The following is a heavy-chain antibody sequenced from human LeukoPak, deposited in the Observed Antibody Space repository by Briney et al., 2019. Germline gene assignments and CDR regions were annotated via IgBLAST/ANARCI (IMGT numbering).Heavy chain of an antibody. D-gene: IGHD2-8*01. CDR1: GFIYHRCA. CDR2: FGTGGST. CDR3: VKRGLPIMHYFDP. Sequence: GGPQSLFCVPSGFIYHRCAMMCLPHSPGGARQWVSTFGTGGSTHYPGSVKGRFSITGDKSKNALAKQMNSLRAEDTAIYYCVKRGLPIMHYFDPGGRGTLVSVSS. V-gene: IGHV3-23*01. J-gene: IGHJ4*02.